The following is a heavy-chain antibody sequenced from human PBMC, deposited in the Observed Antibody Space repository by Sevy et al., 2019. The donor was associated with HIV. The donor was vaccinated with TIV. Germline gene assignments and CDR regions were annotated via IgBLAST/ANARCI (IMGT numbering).Heavy chain of an antibody. CDR3: VREGCSKPHDH. CDR2: FSFGCGKI. D-gene: IGHD2-2*01. V-gene: IGHV3-23*01. CDR1: GFTFSKYS. J-gene: IGHJ4*02. Sequence: GGSLRLSCAASGFTFSKYSMSWIRQTPGKGLEWVSTFSFGCGKINYADSVKGRFTISRDDSRNTFYLQMNSLRAEDTAIYYCVREGCSKPHDHWGQGTVVTVSS.